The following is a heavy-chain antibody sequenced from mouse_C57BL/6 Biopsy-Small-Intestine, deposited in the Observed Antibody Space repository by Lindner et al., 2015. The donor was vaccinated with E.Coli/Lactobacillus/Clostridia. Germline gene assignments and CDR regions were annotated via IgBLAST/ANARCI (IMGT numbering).Heavy chain of an antibody. CDR1: GGTFSSYA. V-gene: IGHV1-81*01. J-gene: IGHJ1*01. CDR2: IIPIFGTA. D-gene: IGHD1-1*01. CDR3: ASRTYSNYNYYYYGMDV. Sequence: VKVSCKASGGTFSSYAISWVRQAPGQGLEWMGGIIPIFGTANYAQKFQGRATITADKSTSTAYMELSSLRSEDTAVYYCASRTYSNYNYYYYGMDVWGQGTTVTVSS.